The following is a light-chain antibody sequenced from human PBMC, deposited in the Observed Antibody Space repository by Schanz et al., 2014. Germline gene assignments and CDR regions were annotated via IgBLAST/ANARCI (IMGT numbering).Light chain of an antibody. V-gene: IGLV1-40*01. Sequence: QSVLTQPPSVSGAPGQRVTISCTGSSSNIGAGYDLHWYQQVPGTAPKLLIYGNSNRPSGVPDRFSGSKSGTSASLAITGLQAEDEADYYCQSYDRSLTGWVFGGGTKLTV. CDR3: QSYDRSLTGWV. CDR2: GNS. J-gene: IGLJ3*02. CDR1: SSNIGAGYD.